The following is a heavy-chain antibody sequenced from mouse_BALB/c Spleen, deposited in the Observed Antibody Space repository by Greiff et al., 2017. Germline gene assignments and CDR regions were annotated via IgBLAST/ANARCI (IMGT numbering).Heavy chain of an antibody. J-gene: IGHJ3*01. D-gene: IGHD3-3*01. CDR3: ARRGDVGFAY. Sequence: VKLMESGPGLVQPSQSLSITCTVSGFSLTSYGVHWVRQSPGKGLEWLGVIWSGGSTDYNAAFISRLSISKDNSKSQVFFKMNSLQANDTAIYYCARRGDVGFAYWGQGTLVTVSA. V-gene: IGHV2-2*02. CDR1: GFSLTSYG. CDR2: IWSGGST.